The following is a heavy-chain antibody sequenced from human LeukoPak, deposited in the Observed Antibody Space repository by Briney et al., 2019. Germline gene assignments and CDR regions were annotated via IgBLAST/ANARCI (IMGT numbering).Heavy chain of an antibody. Sequence: ASVKVSCKASGYTFTSYYMHWVRQAPGQGLEWMGIINPSGGSTSYAQKFQGRVTMTRDTSTSTVYMELSSLRSEDTAVYYCARAPPSIVGATAVDYWGQGTLVTVSS. V-gene: IGHV1-46*01. D-gene: IGHD1-26*01. CDR3: ARAPPSIVGATAVDY. J-gene: IGHJ4*02. CDR2: INPSGGST. CDR1: GYTFTSYY.